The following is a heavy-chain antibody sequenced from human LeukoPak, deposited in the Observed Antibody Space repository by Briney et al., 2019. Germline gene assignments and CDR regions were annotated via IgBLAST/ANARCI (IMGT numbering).Heavy chain of an antibody. CDR1: GGSVNSGSYF. CDR2: IQNSATT. V-gene: IGHV4-61*01. D-gene: IGHD4-11*01. J-gene: IGHJ6*02. Sequence: AETLSLTCTVSGGSVNSGSYFWSWFRQPPGRGLEWIGYIQNSATTNYNPSLESRVTIFVDSSKDQFSLRVTSVTAADTAVYYCATDYSNFYGMDVWGQGTTVTVSS. CDR3: ATDYSNFYGMDV.